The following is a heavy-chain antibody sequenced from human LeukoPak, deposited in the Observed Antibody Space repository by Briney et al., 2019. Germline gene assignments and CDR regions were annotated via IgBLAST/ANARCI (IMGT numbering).Heavy chain of an antibody. CDR3: ARARNLYYYGSGSYFVFAAGDAFDI. Sequence: PSETLSLTCTVSGDSISTSNSYWGWIRQPPGKGLEWIGSIYYSGNTYYNASLKSRVTISVDTSKNQFSLKFTSVTAADTAVYYCARARNLYYYGSGSYFVFAAGDAFDIWGQGTMVTVSS. CDR2: IYYSGNT. CDR1: GDSISTSNSY. V-gene: IGHV4-39*01. D-gene: IGHD3-10*01. J-gene: IGHJ3*02.